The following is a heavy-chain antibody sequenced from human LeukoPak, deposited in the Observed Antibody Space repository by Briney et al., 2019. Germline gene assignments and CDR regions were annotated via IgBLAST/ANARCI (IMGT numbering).Heavy chain of an antibody. V-gene: IGHV4-39*07. J-gene: IGHJ5*02. Sequence: PSETLSLTCTVSGGSISSSSYYWGWIRQPPGKGLEWIGSIYYSGSTYYNPSPKSRVTISVDTSKNQFSLKLSSVTAADTAVYYCARGRRSYGYDWFDPWGQGTLVTVSS. D-gene: IGHD5-18*01. CDR2: IYYSGST. CDR1: GGSISSSSYY. CDR3: ARGRRSYGYDWFDP.